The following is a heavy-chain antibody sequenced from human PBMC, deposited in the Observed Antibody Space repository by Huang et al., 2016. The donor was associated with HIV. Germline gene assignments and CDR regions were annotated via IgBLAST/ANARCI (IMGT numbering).Heavy chain of an antibody. CDR1: GFSFSDYG. D-gene: IGHD2-15*01. CDR2: ITHDGGDS. CDR3: AKDPATYPVASGPH. Sequence: QVALVESGGGVVQPGRSLRLSCAASGFSFSDYGMHWVRQAPGKGLEWVAAITHDGGDSSFAESGKGRFSVSRDNTKNLLYLQMNSLRIEDTAVYYCAKDPATYPVASGPHWGQGTLVTVSS. J-gene: IGHJ4*02. V-gene: IGHV3-30*18.